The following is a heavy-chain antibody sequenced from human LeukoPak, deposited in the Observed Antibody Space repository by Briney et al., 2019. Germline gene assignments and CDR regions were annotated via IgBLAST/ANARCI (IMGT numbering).Heavy chain of an antibody. Sequence: GGSLRLSCVASGFTFSNYGMHWVRQAPGKGPEWVTFIRYDGSIKYYADSVKGRFTNSRDNSKNTLYLQMNSLRAEDTALYYCAKDPPYSSSWIVRHIQHWGQGTLVTVSS. CDR2: IRYDGSIK. J-gene: IGHJ1*01. V-gene: IGHV3-30*02. D-gene: IGHD6-13*01. CDR3: AKDPPYSSSWIVRHIQH. CDR1: GFTFSNYG.